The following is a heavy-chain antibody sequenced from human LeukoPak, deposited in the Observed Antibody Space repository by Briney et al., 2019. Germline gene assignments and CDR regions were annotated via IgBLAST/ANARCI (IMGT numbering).Heavy chain of an antibody. Sequence: SGGSLRLSCAASGFTFSSYSMNWVRQAPGKGLEWVSSISSSSSYIYYAASVKGRFTISRDNAKNSLYQQMNSLRAEDTAVYYCARAYVDIVATILVHYYYGMDVWGQGTTVTVSS. CDR1: GFTFSSYS. J-gene: IGHJ6*02. CDR2: ISSSSSYI. D-gene: IGHD5-12*01. V-gene: IGHV3-21*01. CDR3: ARAYVDIVATILVHYYYGMDV.